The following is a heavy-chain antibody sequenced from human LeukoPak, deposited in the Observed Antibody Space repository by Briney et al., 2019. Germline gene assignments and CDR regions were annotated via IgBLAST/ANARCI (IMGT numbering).Heavy chain of an antibody. D-gene: IGHD3-22*01. V-gene: IGHV1-69*04. CDR3: ASLGPYYYDSSGQGIFDY. Sequence: ASVKASCKASGGTFYNYAISWVRQAPGQGLEWMGRIIPILAIANYAQKFQGRVTITADKSTSTAYMELSSLRSEDTAVYYCASLGPYYYDSSGQGIFDYWGQGTLVTVSS. J-gene: IGHJ4*02. CDR2: IIPILAIA. CDR1: GGTFYNYA.